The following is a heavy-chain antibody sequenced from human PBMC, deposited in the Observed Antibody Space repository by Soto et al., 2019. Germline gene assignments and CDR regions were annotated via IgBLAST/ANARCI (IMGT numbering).Heavy chain of an antibody. J-gene: IGHJ4*02. CDR1: GGSISTYY. CDR2: IYYTGST. Sequence: SETLSLTCTVSGGSISTYYWSWIRQPPGKGLEWIGYIYYTGSTNSNPSLKSRVTISVDTSKNQFSLKLSSVTAADTAVYYCARATYFYDRSGYLYNGDYWGKGTLVTVS. D-gene: IGHD3-22*01. V-gene: IGHV4-59*01. CDR3: ARATYFYDRSGYLYNGDY.